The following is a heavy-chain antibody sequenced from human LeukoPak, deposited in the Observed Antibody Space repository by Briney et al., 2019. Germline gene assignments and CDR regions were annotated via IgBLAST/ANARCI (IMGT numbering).Heavy chain of an antibody. CDR3: ANQQWLGNQFDY. Sequence: PGGSLRLSCAASGLTFSSYAMHWVRQAPGKGLEWVAVISYDGSNKYYADSVKGRFTISRDNSKNTLYLQMNSLRAEDTAVYYCANQQWLGNQFDYWGQGTLVTVSS. CDR1: GLTFSSYA. D-gene: IGHD6-19*01. J-gene: IGHJ4*02. CDR2: ISYDGSNK. V-gene: IGHV3-30*04.